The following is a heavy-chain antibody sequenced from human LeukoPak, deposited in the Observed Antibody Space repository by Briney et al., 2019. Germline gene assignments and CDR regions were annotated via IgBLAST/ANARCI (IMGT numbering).Heavy chain of an antibody. V-gene: IGHV1-8*02. J-gene: IGHJ5*02. CDR2: MNPNSGNT. CDR1: GYTLTGYY. D-gene: IGHD2-2*01. Sequence: ASVKVSCKASGYTLTGYYMHWVRQAPGQGLEWMGWMNPNSGNTGYAQKFQGRVTMTRNTSISTAYMELSSLRSEDTAVYYCARGPYCSSTSCYLFSSYWFDPWGQGTLVTVSS. CDR3: ARGPYCSSTSCYLFSSYWFDP.